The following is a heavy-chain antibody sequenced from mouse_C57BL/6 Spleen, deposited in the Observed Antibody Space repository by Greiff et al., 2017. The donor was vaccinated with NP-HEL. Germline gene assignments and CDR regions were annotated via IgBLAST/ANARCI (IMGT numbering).Heavy chain of an antibody. CDR3: ARPYYYGSSSDY. CDR2: INPNNGGT. D-gene: IGHD1-1*01. V-gene: IGHV1-26*01. J-gene: IGHJ2*01. CDR1: GYTFTDYY. Sequence: EVQLQQSGPELVKPGASVKISCKASGYTFTDYYMNWVKQSHGKSLEWIGDINPNNGGTSYNQKFKGKATLTVDKSSSTAYMELRSLTSEDSAVYYCARPYYYGSSSDYWGQGTTLTVSS.